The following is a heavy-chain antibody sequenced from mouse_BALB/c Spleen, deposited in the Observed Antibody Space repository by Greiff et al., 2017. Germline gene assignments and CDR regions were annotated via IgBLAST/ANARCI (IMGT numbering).Heavy chain of an antibody. CDR1: GYSITSDYA. CDR3: ARRGYRYDYAMDY. V-gene: IGHV3-2*02. J-gene: IGHJ4*01. CDR2: ISYSGST. Sequence: EVKVEESGPGLVKPSQSLSLTCTVTGYSITSDYAWNWIRQFPGNKLEWMGYISYSGSTSYNPSLKSRISITRDTSKNQFFLQLNSVTTEDTATYYCARRGYRYDYAMDYWGQGTSVTVSS. D-gene: IGHD2-14*01.